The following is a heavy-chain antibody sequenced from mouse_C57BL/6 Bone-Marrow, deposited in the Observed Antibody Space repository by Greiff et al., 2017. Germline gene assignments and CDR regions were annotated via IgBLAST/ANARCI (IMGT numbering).Heavy chain of an antibody. CDR3: ARGGYDAGFAY. V-gene: IGHV1-82*01. J-gene: IGHJ3*01. D-gene: IGHD2-2*01. Sequence: QVQLKQSGPELVKPGASVKISCKASGYAFSSSWMNWVKQRPGKGLEWIGRIYPGDGDTNYNGKFKGKATLTADTSSSTAYMQLSSLTSEDSAVYFCARGGYDAGFAYWGQGTLVTVSA. CDR1: GYAFSSSW. CDR2: IYPGDGDT.